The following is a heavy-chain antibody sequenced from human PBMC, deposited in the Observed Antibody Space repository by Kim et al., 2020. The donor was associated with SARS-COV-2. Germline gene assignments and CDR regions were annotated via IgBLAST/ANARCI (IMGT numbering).Heavy chain of an antibody. D-gene: IGHD1-26*01. J-gene: IGHJ4*02. V-gene: IGHV3-33*01. Sequence: YADSVKGRFTTSRDHPKNTLYLHMNSLGAEDTAVDYCAREGIVGATTGFDYWGQGTLVTVSS. CDR3: AREGIVGATTGFDY.